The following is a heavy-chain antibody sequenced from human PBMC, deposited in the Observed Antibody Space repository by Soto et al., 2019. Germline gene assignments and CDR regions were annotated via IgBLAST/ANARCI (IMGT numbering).Heavy chain of an antibody. CDR1: GFTFSSYA. D-gene: IGHD6-19*01. CDR2: ISGSDGST. J-gene: IGHJ4*02. V-gene: IGHV3-23*01. CDR3: AKEYSSGWYYFDY. Sequence: EVQLLESGGGLVQPGGSLRLSCAASGFTFSSYAMSWVRQAPGKGLEWVSTISGSDGSTYYADSVKGRFTISIDNSKNTLYLQMNSLRAEDTAVYYCAKEYSSGWYYFDYWGQGTLVTVSS.